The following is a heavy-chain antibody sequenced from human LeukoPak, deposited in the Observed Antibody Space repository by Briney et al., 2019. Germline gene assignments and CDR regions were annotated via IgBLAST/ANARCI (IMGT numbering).Heavy chain of an antibody. Sequence: PGGSLRLSCAASGFTFSSYSMHWVRQAPGKGLEYVSAISSNGGSTYYANSVKGRFTISRDNSKNTLYLQMGSLRAEDMAVYYCARDGQLTTVTTAENWFDPWGQGTLVTVSS. CDR2: ISSNGGST. J-gene: IGHJ5*02. V-gene: IGHV3-64*01. CDR3: ARDGQLTTVTTAENWFDP. CDR1: GFTFSSYS. D-gene: IGHD4-17*01.